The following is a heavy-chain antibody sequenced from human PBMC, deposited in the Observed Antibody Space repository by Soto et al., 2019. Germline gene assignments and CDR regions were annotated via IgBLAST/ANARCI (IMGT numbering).Heavy chain of an antibody. D-gene: IGHD6-19*01. CDR2: ISYDGSNK. Sequence: GGSLRLSCAASGFTFSSYAMHWVRQAPGKGLEWVAVISYDGSNKYYADSVKGRFTISRDNSKNTLYLQMNSLRAEDTAVYYCARDANTGYNSGWRPGYWGQGTLVTVSS. CDR3: ARDANTGYNSGWRPGY. CDR1: GFTFSSYA. V-gene: IGHV3-30-3*01. J-gene: IGHJ4*02.